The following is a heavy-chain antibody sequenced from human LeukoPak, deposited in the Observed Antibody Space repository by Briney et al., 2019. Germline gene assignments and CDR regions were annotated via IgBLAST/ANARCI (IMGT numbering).Heavy chain of an antibody. CDR1: GFTFSHSA. CDR3: AKDDAYLQYAD. CDR2: VGPSGART. V-gene: IGHV3-23*01. J-gene: IGHJ4*02. D-gene: IGHD5-24*01. Sequence: GGSLRLSCAASGFTFSHSAMSWVRQAPGKGLEWVSGVGPSGARTYYADSVKGRFTVSRDNSKNMVFLQMNSLRAEDTAIYYCAKDDAYLQYADWGQGTLVTVSS.